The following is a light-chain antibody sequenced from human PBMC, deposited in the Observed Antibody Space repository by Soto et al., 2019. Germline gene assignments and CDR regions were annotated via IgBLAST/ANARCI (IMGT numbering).Light chain of an antibody. Sequence: IQMTQSPSSLSASVGDRVTITGQASQDISNYLNWYQQKPGKAPKLLIYDASNLATGVPSRFSGRGSGTDFTFTISSLQPEDIATYYCQQYDNLPLTFGGGTKVDIK. CDR1: QDISNY. CDR2: DAS. J-gene: IGKJ4*01. V-gene: IGKV1-33*01. CDR3: QQYDNLPLT.